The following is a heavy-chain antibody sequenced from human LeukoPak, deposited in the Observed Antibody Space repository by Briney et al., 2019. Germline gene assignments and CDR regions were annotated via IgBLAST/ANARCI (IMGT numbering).Heavy chain of an antibody. J-gene: IGHJ4*02. CDR3: ARQTGDYFDY. D-gene: IGHD7-27*01. Sequence: SETLSLTCTVSGYSISSGYYWGWIRQPPGKGLEWIGSIYHSGSTYYNPSLKSRVTISVDTSKNQFSLKLSSVTAADTAVYYCARQTGDYFDYWGQGTLVTVSS. V-gene: IGHV4-38-2*02. CDR2: IYHSGST. CDR1: GYSISSGYY.